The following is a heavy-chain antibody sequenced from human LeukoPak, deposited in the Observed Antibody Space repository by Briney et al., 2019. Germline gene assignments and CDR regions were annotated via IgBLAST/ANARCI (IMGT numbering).Heavy chain of an antibody. J-gene: IGHJ4*02. CDR1: GYTFTGYY. D-gene: IGHD3-22*01. V-gene: IGHV1-2*02. Sequence: ASVKVSCKASGYTFTGYYMHWVRQAPGQGLGWMGWINPNGGATKFAQKFQGRVTMTRDTSITTAYMELSRLKSDDTAVYFCTKIRGYYNYDFDYWGQGTLVTVSS. CDR2: INPNGGAT. CDR3: TKIRGYYNYDFDY.